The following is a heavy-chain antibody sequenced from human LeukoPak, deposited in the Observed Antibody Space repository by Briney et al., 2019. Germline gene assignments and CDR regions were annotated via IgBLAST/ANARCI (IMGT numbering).Heavy chain of an antibody. D-gene: IGHD3-3*01. Sequence: SETLSLTCTVSGYSISSGYHWGWIRQPPGKGLEWIGSIYHSGSTYYNPSLKSRVTISVDTSKNQFSLKLRSVTAADTAVYYCARGVGVVRNFDYWGQGTLVTVSS. V-gene: IGHV4-38-2*02. CDR3: ARGVGVVRNFDY. CDR2: IYHSGST. J-gene: IGHJ4*02. CDR1: GYSISSGYH.